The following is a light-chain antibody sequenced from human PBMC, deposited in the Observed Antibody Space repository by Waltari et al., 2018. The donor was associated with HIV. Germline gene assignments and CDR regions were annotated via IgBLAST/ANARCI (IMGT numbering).Light chain of an antibody. CDR3: CSYAGSSTLEV. J-gene: IGLJ2*01. Sequence: QSALTQPASVSVSPGQSITISCTGPSRDVGSYNLLSWEQQHPGKAPKLMIYEGSKRPSGVSNRFSGSKSGNTASLTISGLQAEDEADYYCCSYAGSSTLEVFGGGTKLTVL. CDR1: SRDVGSYNL. V-gene: IGLV2-23*01. CDR2: EGS.